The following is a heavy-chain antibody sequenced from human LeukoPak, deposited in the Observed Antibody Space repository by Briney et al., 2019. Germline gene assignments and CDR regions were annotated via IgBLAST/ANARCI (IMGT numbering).Heavy chain of an antibody. CDR1: GFTFSSYS. J-gene: IGHJ4*02. CDR2: ISSSSSYI. Sequence: GGSLRLSCAASGFTFSSYSMNWVRQAPGKGLEWVSSISSSSSYIYYADSVKGRFTISRDNAKNSLYLQMNSLRAEDTAVYYCARTRAEGAWYYYDSSGYYLDYWGQGTLVTVSS. V-gene: IGHV3-21*04. CDR3: ARTRAEGAWYYYDSSGYYLDY. D-gene: IGHD3-22*01.